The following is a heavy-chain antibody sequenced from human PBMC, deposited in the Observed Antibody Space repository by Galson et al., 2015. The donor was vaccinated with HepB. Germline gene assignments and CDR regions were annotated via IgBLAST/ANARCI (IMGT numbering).Heavy chain of an antibody. CDR3: ARAPYYYGSGGYYYFDS. V-gene: IGHV1-2*02. D-gene: IGHD3-10*01. CDR2: ITPSSCDT. J-gene: IGHJ4*02. Sequence: SVKVSCKASGYTFTAYYIHWVRQAPGQGLEWPGWITPSSCDTNFAQKFQGRVTMTRDTSITTAYMELSSLRSDDTAVYYCARAPYYYGSGGYYYFDSWGQGTLVTVSS. CDR1: GYTFTAYY.